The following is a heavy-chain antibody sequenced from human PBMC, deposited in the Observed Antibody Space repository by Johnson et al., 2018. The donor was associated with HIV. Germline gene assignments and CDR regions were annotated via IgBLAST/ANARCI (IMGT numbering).Heavy chain of an antibody. J-gene: IGHJ3*02. CDR3: ARDGVYSSPHDAFDI. V-gene: IGHV3-7*05. D-gene: IGHD6-13*01. Sequence: VQLVESGGGLVQPGRSLRLSCAASGFPFSQYWMSWVRQAPGKGLEWLANIKEDGSEDYYVDSLKGRFTISRDNAQSSLYLQMENLRAEDSAIYYCARDGVYSSPHDAFDIWGQGTTVTVSS. CDR1: GFPFSQYW. CDR2: IKEDGSED.